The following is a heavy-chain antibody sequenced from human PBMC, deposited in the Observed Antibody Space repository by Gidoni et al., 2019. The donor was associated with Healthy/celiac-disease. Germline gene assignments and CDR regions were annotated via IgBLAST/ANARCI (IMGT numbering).Heavy chain of an antibody. D-gene: IGHD3-10*01. CDR3: AKGESTSGSYYPDY. J-gene: IGHJ4*02. Sequence: EVQLLESGGGLVQPGGSLRLSCAASGFTFSSYAMRWVRQAPGKGLEWVSAISGSGGSTYYADSVKGRFTISRDNSKNTLYLQMNSMRAEDTAVYYCAKGESTSGSYYPDYWGQGTLVTVSS. CDR1: GFTFSSYA. V-gene: IGHV3-23*01. CDR2: ISGSGGST.